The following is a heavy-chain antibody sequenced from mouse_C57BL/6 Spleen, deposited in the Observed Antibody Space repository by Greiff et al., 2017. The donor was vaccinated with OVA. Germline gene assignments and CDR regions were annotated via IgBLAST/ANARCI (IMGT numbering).Heavy chain of an antibody. Sequence: EVQLQQSGAELVRPGASVKLSCTASGFNIKDDYMHWVKQRPEQGLEWIGWIDPENGDTEYASKFQGKATITADTSSNPAYLQLSSLTSEDTAVYYCTTPFYYGNSWFAYWGQGTLVTVSA. J-gene: IGHJ3*01. CDR1: GFNIKDDY. CDR3: TTPFYYGNSWFAY. V-gene: IGHV14-4*01. CDR2: IDPENGDT. D-gene: IGHD2-1*01.